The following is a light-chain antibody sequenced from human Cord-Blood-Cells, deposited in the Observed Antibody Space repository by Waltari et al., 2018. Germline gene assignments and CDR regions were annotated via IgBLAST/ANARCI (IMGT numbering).Light chain of an antibody. Sequence: DIQMTQSPSTLFASVGDRVTITCQASQSISNCLDWYQQKPGKAPKLLIYNASSLETGVPSRFSGSGSGTEFTFTISSLQPDDFATYYCQQYDSYPWTFGQGTKVEIK. V-gene: IGKV1-5*03. J-gene: IGKJ1*01. CDR2: NAS. CDR3: QQYDSYPWT. CDR1: QSISNC.